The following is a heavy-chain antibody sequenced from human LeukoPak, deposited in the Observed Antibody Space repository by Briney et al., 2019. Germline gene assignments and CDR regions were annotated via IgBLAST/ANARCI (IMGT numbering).Heavy chain of an antibody. V-gene: IGHV3-21*01. CDR3: ARDRYTVRDGYNSVHDY. CDR2: ISSSSSYI. J-gene: IGHJ4*02. D-gene: IGHD5-24*01. Sequence: GGSLRLSCAASGFTFSSYSMNWVRQAPGKGLEWVSSISSSSSYIYYADSVKGRFTISRDNVKNSLYLQMNGLRAEDTAVYYCARDRYTVRDGYNSVHDYWGQGTLVTVSS. CDR1: GFTFSSYS.